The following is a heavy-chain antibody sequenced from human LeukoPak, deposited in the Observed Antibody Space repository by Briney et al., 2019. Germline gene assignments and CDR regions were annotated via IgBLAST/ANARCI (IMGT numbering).Heavy chain of an antibody. V-gene: IGHV3-9*01. CDR3: AKDLGPDIVGTLDY. J-gene: IGHJ4*02. D-gene: IGHD5-12*01. CDR1: GFTFSSYG. CDR2: IGWNSGSI. Sequence: GGSLRLSCAASGFTFSSYGMHWVRQAPGKGLEWVSGIGWNSGSIGYADSVKGRFTISRDNAKNSLYLQMNSLRAEDTALYYCAKDLGPDIVGTLDYWGQGTLVTVSS.